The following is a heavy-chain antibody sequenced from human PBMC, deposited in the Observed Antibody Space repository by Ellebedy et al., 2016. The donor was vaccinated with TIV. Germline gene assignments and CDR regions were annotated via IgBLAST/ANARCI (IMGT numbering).Heavy chain of an antibody. CDR1: GFTFSSYW. CDR2: IKQAGSEK. J-gene: IGHJ4*02. V-gene: IGHV3-7*01. D-gene: IGHD3-22*01. Sequence: GESLKISCAASGFTFSSYWMSWVRQAPGKGLEWVATIKQAGSEKYYVDSVKGRFTISRDNAKNSLYLQMNSLRAEDTAVYYCARAASGIVVVNHWGYWGQGTLVTVSS. CDR3: ARAASGIVVVNHWGY.